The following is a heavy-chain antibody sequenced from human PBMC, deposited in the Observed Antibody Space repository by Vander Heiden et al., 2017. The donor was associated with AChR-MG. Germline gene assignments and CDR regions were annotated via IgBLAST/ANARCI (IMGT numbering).Heavy chain of an antibody. J-gene: IGHJ5*02. CDR3: ARTYYCSSTSCYLYNWFDP. CDR1: GGSISSSSYY. D-gene: IGHD2-2*01. Sequence: QLQLQESGPGLVKPSETLSLTCTVSGGSISSSSYYGGWIRQPPGKGLEWIGSIYYSGSTYYNPSLKSRVTISVDTSKNQFSLKLSSVTAADTAVYYCARTYYCSSTSCYLYNWFDPWGQGTLVTVSS. CDR2: IYYSGST. V-gene: IGHV4-39*01.